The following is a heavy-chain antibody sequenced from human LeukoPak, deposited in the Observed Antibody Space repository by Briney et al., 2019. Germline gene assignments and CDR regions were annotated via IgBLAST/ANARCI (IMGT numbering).Heavy chain of an antibody. CDR2: ISSSSSYI. CDR1: GFTFSSYS. CDR3: ARDIAIAPFEY. D-gene: IGHD3-16*02. V-gene: IGHV3-21*01. J-gene: IGHJ4*02. Sequence: GGSLRLSCAASGFTFSSYSMNLVRQAPGEGLEWVSSISSSSSYIYYADSVKGRFTISRDNAKNSLYLQMTSLRAEDTAVYYCARDIAIAPFEYWGQGTLVTVSS.